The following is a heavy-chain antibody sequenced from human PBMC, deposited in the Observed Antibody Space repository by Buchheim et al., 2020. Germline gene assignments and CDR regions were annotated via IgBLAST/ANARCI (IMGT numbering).Heavy chain of an antibody. V-gene: IGHV3-30-3*01. Sequence: QVQLVESGGGVVQPGRSLRLSCAASGFTFSSYAMHWVRQAPGKGLEWVAVISYDGSNKYYADSVKGRFTISRDNSKNTLYLQMNSLRAEGTAVYYCALNHIVGATSLGYWGQGTL. J-gene: IGHJ4*02. CDR2: ISYDGSNK. CDR3: ALNHIVGATSLGY. CDR1: GFTFSSYA. D-gene: IGHD1-26*01.